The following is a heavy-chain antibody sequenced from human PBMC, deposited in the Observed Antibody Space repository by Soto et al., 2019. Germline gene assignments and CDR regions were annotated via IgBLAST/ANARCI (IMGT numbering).Heavy chain of an antibody. J-gene: IGHJ4*02. Sequence: QVQLVESGGGVVQPGRSLRLSCAASGFIFRNFGMRWVRRAPGKGLEWVATISGDGNDKHYPDSMKGRFTISRDNFNNTLYLQLNSLRPEDTAVYHCVQGASTAHQPLDSWGQGVLVTVSS. D-gene: IGHD1-26*01. CDR1: GFIFRNFG. CDR3: VQGASTAHQPLDS. CDR2: ISGDGNDK. V-gene: IGHV3-30*03.